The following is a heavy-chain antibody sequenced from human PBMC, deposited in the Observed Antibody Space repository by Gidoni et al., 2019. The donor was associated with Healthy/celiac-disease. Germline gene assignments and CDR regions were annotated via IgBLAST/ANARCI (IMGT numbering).Heavy chain of an antibody. Sequence: EVQLVESGGGLVKPGGSLRLSYAASGFPFSNAWMSWVRQAPGKGLEWVGRIKSKTDGGTTDYAAPVKGRFTISRDDSKNTLYLQMNSLKTEDTAVYYCTTDASYSYGQKAVDYWGQGTLVTVSS. V-gene: IGHV3-15*01. CDR1: GFPFSNAW. D-gene: IGHD5-18*01. J-gene: IGHJ4*02. CDR3: TTDASYSYGQKAVDY. CDR2: IKSKTDGGTT.